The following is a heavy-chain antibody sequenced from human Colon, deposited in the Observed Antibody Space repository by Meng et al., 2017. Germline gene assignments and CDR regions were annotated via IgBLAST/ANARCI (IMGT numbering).Heavy chain of an antibody. CDR2: IYPGDSDT. D-gene: IGHD6-19*01. CDR1: GYSFTSYW. J-gene: IGHJ4*02. CDR3: GRQESSGWYRDY. Sequence: GASLKISRKGSGYSFTSYWIGWVRPMPGKGLEWMGIIYPGDSDTRYSPSFQGQVTIAVDTSDSTAYLQWSSLKASDTAMYYCGRQESSGWYRDYWGQGTLVTVSS. V-gene: IGHV5-51*01.